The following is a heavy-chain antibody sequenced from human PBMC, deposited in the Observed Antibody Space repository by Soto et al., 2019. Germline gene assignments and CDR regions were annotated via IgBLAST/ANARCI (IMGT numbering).Heavy chain of an antibody. D-gene: IGHD3-3*01. J-gene: IGHJ3*02. Sequence: QLQLQESGPGLVKPSETLSLTCTVSGGSSSSSSDYWGWIRQPPGMGLECIGCIYYRGRNYYNPSLKSRVIISVDTSKTQSSQKLSSVTAAETAMYYCARTHYDFWGAPKSGNSFDIWGQGTMVTVSS. CDR1: GGSSSSSSDY. V-gene: IGHV4-39*01. CDR3: ARTHYDFWGAPKSGNSFDI. CDR2: IYYRGRN.